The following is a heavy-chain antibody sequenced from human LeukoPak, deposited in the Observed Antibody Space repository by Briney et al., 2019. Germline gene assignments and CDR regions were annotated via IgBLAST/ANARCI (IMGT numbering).Heavy chain of an antibody. Sequence: SETLSLTCTVSGGSISSYYWSWIRQPAGKGLEWIGRIYSTGSTDYNPSLKSRVTMSFDTSKNQFSLKLSSVTAADTAVYFCATRIGGGTSYYFDYWGQGTLVTVSS. CDR2: IYSTGST. D-gene: IGHD2/OR15-2a*01. CDR1: GGSISSYY. J-gene: IGHJ4*02. CDR3: ATRIGGGTSYYFDY. V-gene: IGHV4-4*07.